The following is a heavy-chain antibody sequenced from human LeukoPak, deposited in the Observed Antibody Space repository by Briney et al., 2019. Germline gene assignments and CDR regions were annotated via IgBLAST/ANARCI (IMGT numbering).Heavy chain of an antibody. CDR3: ARGHAPHMDYDTSGPPFEGAFDI. V-gene: IGHV1-8*03. CDR2: MNPNSGNT. Sequence: VASVKVSCKASGYTFTSYDINWVRQATGQGLEWVGWMNPNSGNTGYAQKFQGRVTITMNTSISTAYMELSSLRSEDTAVYFCARGHAPHMDYDTSGPPFEGAFDIWGQGTMVTVSS. J-gene: IGHJ3*02. CDR1: GYTFTSYD. D-gene: IGHD3-22*01.